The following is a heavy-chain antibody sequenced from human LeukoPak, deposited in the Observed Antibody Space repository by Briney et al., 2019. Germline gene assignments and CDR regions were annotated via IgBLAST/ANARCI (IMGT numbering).Heavy chain of an antibody. J-gene: IGHJ5*02. V-gene: IGHV3-74*01. CDR1: GLIFSSYW. D-gene: IGHD6-13*01. CDR2: INSDGSST. CDR3: ARLMSEAAAWFDP. Sequence: GGSQTLSCAASGLIFSSYWMHWVRHTPGRGLMWVSRINSDGSSTTSADSVKGRFTISIDNARNTLYLQMNNLRAEDTAVYCCARLMSEAAAWFDPWGQGTLVTVS.